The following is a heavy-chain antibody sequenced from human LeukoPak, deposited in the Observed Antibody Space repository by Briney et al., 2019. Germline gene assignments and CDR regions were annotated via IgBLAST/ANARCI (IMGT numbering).Heavy chain of an antibody. J-gene: IGHJ5*02. CDR2: IYLGETT. CDR3: AREAIVVVPAAMGTYNWFDP. CDR1: GYSISSGPY. V-gene: IGHV4-38-2*02. Sequence: SETLSLTCSVSGYSISSGPYWGWIRQPPGQGLEWIASIYLGETTYYNPSLKSRVTISVDTSKNQFSLKLSSVTAADTAVYYCAREAIVVVPAAMGTYNWFDPWGQGTLVTVSS. D-gene: IGHD2-2*01.